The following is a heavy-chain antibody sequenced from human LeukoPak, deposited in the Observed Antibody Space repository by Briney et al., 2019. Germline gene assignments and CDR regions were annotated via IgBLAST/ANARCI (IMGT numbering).Heavy chain of an antibody. CDR3: ARDLTAMVSAFDI. Sequence: GRSLRLSCAASGFTFSSYGMHWVRQAPGKGLEWVAVIWYDGSNKYYADSVKGRFTISRDNSKNTLYLQMNSLRAEDTAVYYCARDLTAMVSAFDIWGQGTMVTVSS. V-gene: IGHV3-33*01. CDR2: IWYDGSNK. D-gene: IGHD5-18*01. CDR1: GFTFSSYG. J-gene: IGHJ3*02.